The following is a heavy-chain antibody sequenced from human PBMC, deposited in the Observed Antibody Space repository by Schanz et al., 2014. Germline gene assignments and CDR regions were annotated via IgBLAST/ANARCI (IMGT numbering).Heavy chain of an antibody. V-gene: IGHV3-23*01. CDR3: AKTPREYCNYDNCPNWFDS. Sequence: EVQLLESGGGLVQPGGSLRLSCLASGFAFSSYGMNWLRQAPGKGLEWVSAISASGGTTYYADSVKGRFTISRDNSKNTLYLQMNSLRAEDTAVYYCAKTPREYCNYDNCPNWFDSWGQGTLVTASS. J-gene: IGHJ5*01. CDR2: ISASGGTT. CDR1: GFAFSSYG. D-gene: IGHD2-15*01.